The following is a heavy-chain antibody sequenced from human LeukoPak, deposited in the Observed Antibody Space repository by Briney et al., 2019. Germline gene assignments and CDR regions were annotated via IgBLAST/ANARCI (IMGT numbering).Heavy chain of an antibody. CDR1: GFTLSSYA. CDR3: ARGQMAGY. J-gene: IGHJ4*02. Sequence: GGSLRLSCSASGFTLSSYAMHWVRQAPGKGLEYVSSIGTNGVSTSYADSVKGRFTISRDNSKNTVYLEMSSLRAEDTAVYYCARGQMAGYWGQGTLVTVSS. CDR2: IGTNGVST. V-gene: IGHV3-64D*06. D-gene: IGHD5-24*01.